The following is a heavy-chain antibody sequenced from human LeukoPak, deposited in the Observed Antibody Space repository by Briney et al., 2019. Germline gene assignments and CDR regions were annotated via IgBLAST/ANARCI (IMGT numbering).Heavy chain of an antibody. CDR2: IYYSGST. CDR3: ARAAEFLEWLFFDP. CDR1: GGSISSHY. D-gene: IGHD3-3*01. J-gene: IGHJ5*02. V-gene: IGHV4-59*11. Sequence: SETLSLTCTVSGGSISSHYWSWIRQPPGKGLEWIGYIYYSGSTNYNPSLKSRVTISVDTSKNRFSLKLSSVTAADTAVYYCARAAEFLEWLFFDPWGQGTLVTVSS.